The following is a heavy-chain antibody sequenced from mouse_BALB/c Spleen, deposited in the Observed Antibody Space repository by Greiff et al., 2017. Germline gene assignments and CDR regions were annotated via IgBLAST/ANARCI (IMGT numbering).Heavy chain of an antibody. CDR3: ASGTGAAY. V-gene: IGHV14-3*02. D-gene: IGHD4-1*01. Sequence: VQLKESGAELVKPGASVKLSCTASGFNIKDTYMHWVKQRPEQGLEWIGRIDPANGNTKYDPKFQGKATITADTSSNTAYLQLSILTSEDTAVYYCASGTGAAYWGQGTLVTVSA. CDR1: GFNIKDTY. CDR2: IDPANGNT. J-gene: IGHJ3*01.